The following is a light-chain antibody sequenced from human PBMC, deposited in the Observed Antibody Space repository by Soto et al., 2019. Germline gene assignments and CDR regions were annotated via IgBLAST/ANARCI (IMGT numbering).Light chain of an antibody. J-gene: IGKJ2*01. V-gene: IGKV3-20*01. Sequence: EIVLTQSPGTLSLSPGERATLSCRASQRVNSRYLAWYRQKPGQAPSLLIYGASSRATGIPDRFSGSGSGTDFTLTISRLEPEDFAVYYCLRYGDSPPAYTFGQGTKLEIK. CDR1: QRVNSRY. CDR3: LRYGDSPPAYT. CDR2: GAS.